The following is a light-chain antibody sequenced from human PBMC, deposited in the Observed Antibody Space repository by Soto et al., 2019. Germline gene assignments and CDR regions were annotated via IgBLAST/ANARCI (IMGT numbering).Light chain of an antibody. CDR1: QGVTTN. CDR2: GAS. CDR3: QQYNTWPLT. J-gene: IGKJ4*01. Sequence: EIVKTQSAAAPLVKTGERATLSCRASQGVTTNLAWYQQKPGQAPRLLIYGASTRATGIPARFSGSGSGTEFTLTISSLQSEDFAVYYCQQYNTWPLTFGGGTKVDIK. V-gene: IGKV3-15*01.